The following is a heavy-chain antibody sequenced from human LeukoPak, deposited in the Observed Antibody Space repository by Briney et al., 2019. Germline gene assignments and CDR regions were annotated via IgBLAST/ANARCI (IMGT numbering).Heavy chain of an antibody. CDR1: GLAFSAYK. D-gene: IGHD2-15*01. Sequence: GGSLRLSCAASGLAFSAYKMHWVRQAPRKGLVWISRISTDGYTTDYADFVQGRFTASRDNTKNTWSLEMNSLRAEDTAVYYCVVGGSPGYWGQGTLVTVSS. CDR3: VVGGSPGY. CDR2: ISTDGYTT. J-gene: IGHJ4*02. V-gene: IGHV3-74*01.